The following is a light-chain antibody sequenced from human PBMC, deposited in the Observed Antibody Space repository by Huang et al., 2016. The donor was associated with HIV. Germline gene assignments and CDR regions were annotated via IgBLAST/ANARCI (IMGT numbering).Light chain of an antibody. CDR2: DAS. Sequence: EIGLTQSPATLSLSPGQKATLSCRASQTLADNYLAWYQQNPGQAPRLLVYDASNRVNDVPARFSGSGSGTDLTLSISRLEPEDFALYFCQQYASSTFTFGRGTNLEI. CDR3: QQYASSTFT. J-gene: IGKJ2*01. CDR1: QTLADNY. V-gene: IGKV3-20*01.